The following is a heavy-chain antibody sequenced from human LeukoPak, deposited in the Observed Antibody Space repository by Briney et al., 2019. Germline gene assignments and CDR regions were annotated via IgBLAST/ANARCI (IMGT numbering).Heavy chain of an antibody. CDR1: GYTLTELS. CDR2: FDPEDGET. D-gene: IGHD1-14*01. Sequence: ASVKVSCKVSGYTLTELSMHWVRQAPGKGLEWMGGFDPEDGETIYAQKFQGRVTMTEDTSTDTAYMELSRLRSEDTAVYYCATDQDHLRGALDIWGQGTMVTVSS. J-gene: IGHJ3*02. CDR3: ATDQDHLRGALDI. V-gene: IGHV1-24*01.